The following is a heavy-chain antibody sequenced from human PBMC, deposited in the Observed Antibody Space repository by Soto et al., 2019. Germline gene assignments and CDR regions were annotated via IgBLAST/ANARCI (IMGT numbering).Heavy chain of an antibody. D-gene: IGHD3-22*01. Sequence: GESLKISCKGSRYSFTSYWIGWVRQMPGKGLEWMGIIYPGDSDTRYSPSFQGQVTISADKSISTAYLQWSSLKASDTAMHYCATRVYCYYPGKYYYGMDFWGQETTVTVSS. V-gene: IGHV5-51*01. CDR1: RYSFTSYW. CDR2: IYPGDSDT. CDR3: ATRVYCYYPGKYYYGMDF. J-gene: IGHJ6*02.